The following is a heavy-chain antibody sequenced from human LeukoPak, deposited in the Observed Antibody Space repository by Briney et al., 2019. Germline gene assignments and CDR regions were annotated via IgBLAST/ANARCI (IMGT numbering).Heavy chain of an antibody. Sequence: SETLSLTCAVSGYSISSGYYWGWIRQPPGKGLEWIGSIYHSGSTYYNPSLKSRVTISVDTSKNQFSLKLSSVTAADTAVYYCARGAGDYHGSGSNIFDYWGQGTLVTVSS. J-gene: IGHJ4*02. V-gene: IGHV4-38-2*01. CDR2: IYHSGST. CDR1: GYSISSGYY. CDR3: ARGAGDYHGSGSNIFDY. D-gene: IGHD3-10*01.